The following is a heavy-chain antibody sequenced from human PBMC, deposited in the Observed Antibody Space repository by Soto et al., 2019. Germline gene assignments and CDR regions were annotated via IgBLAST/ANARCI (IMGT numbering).Heavy chain of an antibody. D-gene: IGHD6-19*01. CDR2: IGTAGDT. CDR3: ARSTLIAVAGKGGNKKNNYYYYYGMDV. V-gene: IGHV3-13*01. J-gene: IGHJ6*02. CDR1: GFTFSSYD. Sequence: GGSLRLSCAASGFTFSSYDMHWVRQATGKGLEWVSAIGTAGDTYYPGSVKGRFTISRENDKNSLYLQMNSLRAEDTAVYYCARSTLIAVAGKGGNKKNNYYYYYGMDVWGQGTTVTVSS.